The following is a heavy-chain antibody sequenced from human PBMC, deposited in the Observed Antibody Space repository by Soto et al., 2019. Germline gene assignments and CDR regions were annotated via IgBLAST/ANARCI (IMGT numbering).Heavy chain of an antibody. CDR1: GFTFSSYA. J-gene: IGHJ4*02. CDR2: ISGSGGST. Sequence: WGSLRLSCAASGFTFSSYAMSWVRQAPGNGLEWVSAISGSGGSTYYADSVKGRFTISRDNSKNTLYLQMNSLRAEDTAVYYCAKDRRGSYYAEDYFAYWGQGTLVTVSS. V-gene: IGHV3-23*01. D-gene: IGHD1-26*01. CDR3: AKDRRGSYYAEDYFAY.